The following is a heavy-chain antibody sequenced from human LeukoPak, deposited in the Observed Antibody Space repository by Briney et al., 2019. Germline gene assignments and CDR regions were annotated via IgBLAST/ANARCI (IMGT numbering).Heavy chain of an antibody. V-gene: IGHV4-59*08. CDR1: GVSISSHY. D-gene: IGHD3-10*01. CDR3: ARVLESMVRGHFDY. Sequence: PSETLSLTCTVSGVSISSHYWSWIRQPPGKGLEWIGNIYYSGSTNYNPSLKSRVTISVDTSKNQFSLKLSSVTAADTAVYYCARVLESMVRGHFDYWGQGTLVTVSS. J-gene: IGHJ4*02. CDR2: IYYSGST.